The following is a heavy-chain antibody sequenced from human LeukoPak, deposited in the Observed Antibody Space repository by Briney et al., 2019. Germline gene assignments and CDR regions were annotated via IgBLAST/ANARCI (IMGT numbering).Heavy chain of an antibody. CDR3: AREYNTQGGDYYYYGMDV. Sequence: GGSLLLSCAASGFPFSSYGMHWVRPAPGKGLEWVAVIWYDGSNKYYADSVKGRFTISRDNSKNTLYLQMNSLRAEDTAVYYCAREYNTQGGDYYYYGMDVWGQGTTVTVSS. CDR1: GFPFSSYG. J-gene: IGHJ6*02. D-gene: IGHD1-20*01. CDR2: IWYDGSNK. V-gene: IGHV3-33*01.